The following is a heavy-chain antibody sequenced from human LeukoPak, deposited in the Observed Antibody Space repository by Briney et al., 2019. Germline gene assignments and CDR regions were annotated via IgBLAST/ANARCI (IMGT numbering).Heavy chain of an antibody. CDR2: ISAYNGNT. CDR3: ARDYYDSSGYYSAGGY. J-gene: IGHJ4*02. CDR1: GYTFTSYG. V-gene: IGHV1-18*01. Sequence: ASVKVSCKASGYTFTSYGISWVRQAPGQGLEWMGWISAYNGNTNYAQKFQGRVTMTRDTSISTAYMELSRLRSDDTAVYYCARDYYDSSGYYSAGGYWGQGTLVTVSS. D-gene: IGHD3-22*01.